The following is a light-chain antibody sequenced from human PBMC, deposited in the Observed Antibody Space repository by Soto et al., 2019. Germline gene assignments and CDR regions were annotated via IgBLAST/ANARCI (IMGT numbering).Light chain of an antibody. V-gene: IGLV3-21*02. CDR3: QVWDSSSDLGV. CDR1: NIGSKS. J-gene: IGLJ1*01. CDR2: DDS. Sequence: ELAQPPSVSVAPGQTARITCGGKNIGSKSVHWYQQKPGQAPVLVVYDDSDRPSGIPERFSGSNSGNTATLTISRVEAGDEADYYCQVWDSSSDLGVFGTGTKVTVL.